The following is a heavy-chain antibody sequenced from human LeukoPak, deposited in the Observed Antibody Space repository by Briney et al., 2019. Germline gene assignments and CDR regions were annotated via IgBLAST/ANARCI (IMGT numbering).Heavy chain of an antibody. J-gene: IGHJ4*02. V-gene: IGHV1-2*02. D-gene: IGHD4-17*01. CDR2: INPNSGGT. CDR3: AREYGDKGFDY. Sequence: ASVKVSCKASGYTFSNYYIHWVRQAPGQGLEWMGWINPNSGGTNYAQKFQGRVTMTRDTSISTAYMELSRLRSDDTAVYYCAREYGDKGFDYWGQGTLVTVSS. CDR1: GYTFSNYY.